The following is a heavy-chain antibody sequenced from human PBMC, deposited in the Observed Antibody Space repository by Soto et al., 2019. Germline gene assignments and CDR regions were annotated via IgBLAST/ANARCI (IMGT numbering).Heavy chain of an antibody. CDR2: INGRGNYI. CDR3: VREDGKVGTNSAFDY. Sequence: EVQVVESGGDLVKPGGSLRLSCASSGFTFSTYTMNWVRQAPGKGLEWVSSINGRGNYIYYAESVKGRFTISRDNAKNSLYLQMDRLGAEDTALYYCVREDGKVGTNSAFDYWGRGALVTVSS. V-gene: IGHV3-21*01. J-gene: IGHJ4*02. CDR1: GFTFSTYT. D-gene: IGHD1-26*01.